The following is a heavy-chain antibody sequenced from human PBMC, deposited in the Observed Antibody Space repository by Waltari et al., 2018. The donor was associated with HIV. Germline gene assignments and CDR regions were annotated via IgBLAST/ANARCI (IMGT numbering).Heavy chain of an antibody. Sequence: EVQLVESGGGLVQPGGSLRLSCAASGFTFSSYWMSWVRPAPGKGLEWVANIKQDGSEKYYVDSVKGRFTISRDNAKNSLYLQMNSLRAEDTAVYYCARHMVRGVVAFDIWGQGTMVTVSS. J-gene: IGHJ3*02. D-gene: IGHD3-10*01. CDR1: GFTFSSYW. CDR3: ARHMVRGVVAFDI. CDR2: IKQDGSEK. V-gene: IGHV3-7*02.